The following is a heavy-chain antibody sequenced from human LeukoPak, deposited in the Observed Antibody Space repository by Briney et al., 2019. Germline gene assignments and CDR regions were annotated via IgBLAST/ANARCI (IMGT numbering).Heavy chain of an antibody. CDR2: IYYSGST. CDR1: GGSISSYY. Sequence: SETLSLTCTVSGGSISSYYWSWIRQPPGKGLEWIGYIYYSGSTNYNPSPKSRVTMSIDTSNNQFSLRLRFVTAADTAVYYCARDSGTTGEVKFDPWGQGTLVTVSS. V-gene: IGHV4-59*12. D-gene: IGHD3-10*01. J-gene: IGHJ5*02. CDR3: ARDSGTTGEVKFDP.